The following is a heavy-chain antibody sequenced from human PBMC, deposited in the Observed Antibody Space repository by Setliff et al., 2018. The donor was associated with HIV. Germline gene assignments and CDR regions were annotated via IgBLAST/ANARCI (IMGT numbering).Heavy chain of an antibody. CDR1: GGSFSDFY. V-gene: IGHV4-34*01. Sequence: NPSETLSLTCAVYGGSFSDFYWSWIRQPPGKGLEWVGEINHRGSTYYNPSLKSRVTISVDTSKNQFSLKLSSVTAADTAVYYCARKATITEGDWFDPWGQGALVTVSS. CDR2: INHRGST. CDR3: ARKATITEGDWFDP. D-gene: IGHD5-12*01. J-gene: IGHJ5*02.